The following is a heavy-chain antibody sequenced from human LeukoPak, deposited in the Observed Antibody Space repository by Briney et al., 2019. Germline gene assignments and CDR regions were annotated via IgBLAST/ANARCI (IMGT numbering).Heavy chain of an antibody. Sequence: PSETLSLTCTVSGGSITSSNYYWGWIRQPPGKGREWIGSFYYSGSTNYNPSLKSRFTISVDTSKNQFSLKLSSVTAADTAVYYCASVRGEGAYYFDYWGQGTLVTVSS. J-gene: IGHJ4*02. V-gene: IGHV4-39*07. D-gene: IGHD3-10*01. CDR3: ASVRGEGAYYFDY. CDR1: GGSITSSNYY. CDR2: FYYSGST.